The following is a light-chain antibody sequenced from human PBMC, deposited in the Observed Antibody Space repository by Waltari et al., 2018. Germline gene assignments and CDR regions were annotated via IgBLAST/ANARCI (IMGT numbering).Light chain of an antibody. V-gene: IGKV1-5*03. Sequence: DIQMTQSPSTLSASVGDRVTITCRASQSISNWLALYQQKPGKAPKLRIYNASTLESGVPSRFSGSGSGTEFTLTISSLQPDDFATYYCQQYNSYSLLTFGGGTKVEIK. CDR1: QSISNW. J-gene: IGKJ4*01. CDR3: QQYNSYSLLT. CDR2: NAS.